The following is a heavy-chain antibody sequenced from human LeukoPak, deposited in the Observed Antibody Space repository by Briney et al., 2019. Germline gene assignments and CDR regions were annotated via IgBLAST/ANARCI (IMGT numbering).Heavy chain of an antibody. D-gene: IGHD3-22*01. V-gene: IGHV4-59*08. CDR2: IYYSGST. J-gene: IGHJ4*02. Sequence: SETLSLTCTVSGGSISPYYWSWIRQPPGKGLEWIGYIYYSGSTYYNPSLKSRVTISVDTSKNQFSLKLSSVTAADTAVYYCARVYYYGSSGNFDCWGQGTLVTVSS. CDR3: ARVYYYGSSGNFDC. CDR1: GGSISPYY.